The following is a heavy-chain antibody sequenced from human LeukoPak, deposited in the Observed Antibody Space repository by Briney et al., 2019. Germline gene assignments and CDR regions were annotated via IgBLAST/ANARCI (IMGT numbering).Heavy chain of an antibody. V-gene: IGHV3-21*04. Sequence: KAGGSLRLSCAASGFTFSSYSMNWVRQAPGKGLEWVSSISSSSSYIYYADSVKGRFTISRDNAKNSLYLQMNSLRAEDTAVYYCAGALDTAMTPFDYWGQGTLVTVSS. CDR3: AGALDTAMTPFDY. CDR1: GFTFSSYS. CDR2: ISSSSSYI. D-gene: IGHD5-18*01. J-gene: IGHJ4*02.